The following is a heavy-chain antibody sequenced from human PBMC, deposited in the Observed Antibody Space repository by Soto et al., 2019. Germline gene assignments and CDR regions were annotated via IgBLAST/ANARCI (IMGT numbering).Heavy chain of an antibody. CDR2: IIPIFGTA. CDR1: GGTSSSYA. Sequence: GASVKVSCKASGGTSSSYAISWVRQAPGQGLEWMGGIIPIFGTANYAQKFQGRVTITADKSTSTAYMELSSLRSEDTAVYYCATTSRQAILEWTRYYYYGMDVWGQGTTVTAP. CDR3: ATTSRQAILEWTRYYYYGMDV. V-gene: IGHV1-69*06. D-gene: IGHD3-3*01. J-gene: IGHJ6*02.